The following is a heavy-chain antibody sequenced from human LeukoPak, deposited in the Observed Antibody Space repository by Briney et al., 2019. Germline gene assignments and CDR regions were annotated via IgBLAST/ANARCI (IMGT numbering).Heavy chain of an antibody. V-gene: IGHV3-9*01. CDR2: ITWNSGTV. CDR1: GFTFDDYA. Sequence: GGSLRLSCAASGFTFDDYAMHWVRQVPGKCLEWVSGITWNSGTVAYADSVKGRFTISRDNSKNTLYLQMNSLRAEDTAVYYCAKKGYYDGSGYYMYYFDHWGQGTLVTVSS. D-gene: IGHD3-22*01. CDR3: AKKGYYDGSGYYMYYFDH. J-gene: IGHJ4*02.